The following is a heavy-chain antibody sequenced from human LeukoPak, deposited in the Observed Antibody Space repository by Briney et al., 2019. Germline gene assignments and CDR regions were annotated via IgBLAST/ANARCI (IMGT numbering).Heavy chain of an antibody. J-gene: IGHJ4*02. CDR2: ISAYNGDT. CDR1: GYTFTRHS. V-gene: IGHV1-18*01. Sequence: ASVKVSCKASGYTFTRHSISWVRQAPGQGLEWMGWISAYNGDTNYGQKLQDRLTLTTDTSTTTAYMELRSLRSDDTAVYYCARNPDYYDSSGFPDYWGQGTLVTVSS. CDR3: ARNPDYYDSSGFPDY. D-gene: IGHD3-22*01.